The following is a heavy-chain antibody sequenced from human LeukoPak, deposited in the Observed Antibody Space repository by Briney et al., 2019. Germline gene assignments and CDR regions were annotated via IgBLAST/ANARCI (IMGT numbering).Heavy chain of an antibody. CDR3: ARLDRSGWSCFDY. D-gene: IGHD6-19*01. Sequence: ASVTVSFKASGYTFTSYGISWVRQAPGQGREWMGWISVYNGNTNYAQKLQGRVTMTTDTSTSTAYMELRSLRSDDTAVYYCARLDRSGWSCFDYWGQGTLVTVSS. CDR2: ISVYNGNT. CDR1: GYTFTSYG. V-gene: IGHV1-18*01. J-gene: IGHJ4*02.